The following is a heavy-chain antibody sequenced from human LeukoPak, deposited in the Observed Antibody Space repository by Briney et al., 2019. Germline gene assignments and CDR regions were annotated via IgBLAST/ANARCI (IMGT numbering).Heavy chain of an antibody. J-gene: IGHJ4*02. CDR2: IYYSGST. Sequence: SETLSLTCTVSGGSISSSSYYWGWIRQPPGKGLEWIGSIYYSGSTYYNPSLKSRVTISVDTSKNQFSLKLSSVTAADTAVYYCARDLGIAEANPNSHFEYWRQGTLVTGSS. D-gene: IGHD6-13*01. CDR1: GGSISSSSYY. CDR3: ARDLGIAEANPNSHFEY. V-gene: IGHV4-39*07.